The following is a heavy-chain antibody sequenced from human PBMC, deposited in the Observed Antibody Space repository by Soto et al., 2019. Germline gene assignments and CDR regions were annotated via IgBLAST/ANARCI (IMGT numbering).Heavy chain of an antibody. CDR1: GGSISSVSYY. D-gene: IGHD2-2*01. CDR3: ARLTCNSRNCVALDP. J-gene: IGHJ5*02. V-gene: IGHV4-39*01. CDR2: IYYSGSA. Sequence: QLQLQESGPGLVKPSETLSLTCSVSGGSISSVSYYWGWIRQPPGKGLEWIGSIYYSGSAYYSPSTKSRVNRSVDTSMDQFSLELTSVTAADTAVYYCARLTCNSRNCVALDPWGQGTLVTVSS.